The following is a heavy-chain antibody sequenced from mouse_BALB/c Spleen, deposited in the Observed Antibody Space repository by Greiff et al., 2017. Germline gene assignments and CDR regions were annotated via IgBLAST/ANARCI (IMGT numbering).Heavy chain of an antibody. D-gene: IGHD2-4*01. CDR3: TRSDYDGGAWFAY. CDR2: IYPGNSDT. J-gene: IGHJ3*01. CDR1: GYTFTSYW. Sequence: VQLQQSGTVLARPGASVKMSCKASGYTFTSYWMHWVKQRPGQGLEWIGAIYPGNSDTSYNQKFKGKAKLTAVTSTSTAYMELSSLTNEDSAVYYCTRSDYDGGAWFAYWGQGTLVTVSA. V-gene: IGHV1-5*01.